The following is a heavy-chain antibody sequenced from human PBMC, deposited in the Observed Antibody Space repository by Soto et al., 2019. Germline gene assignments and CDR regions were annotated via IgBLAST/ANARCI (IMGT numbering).Heavy chain of an antibody. Sequence: QVQLQESGPGLVKPSQTLSLTCTVSGGSISSGDYYWGWIRQPPGKGLEWIGYIYYSGSTYYNPSLKSRVTISVDTSKNQFSLKLSSVTAADTAVYYCARALGRRWLHRGAFDIWGQGTMVTVSS. CDR3: ARALGRRWLHRGAFDI. CDR1: GGSISSGDYY. J-gene: IGHJ3*02. V-gene: IGHV4-30-4*01. CDR2: IYYSGST. D-gene: IGHD5-12*01.